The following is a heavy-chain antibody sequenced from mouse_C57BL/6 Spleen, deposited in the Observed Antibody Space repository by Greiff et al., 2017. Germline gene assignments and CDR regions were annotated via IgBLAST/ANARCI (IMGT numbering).Heavy chain of an antibody. J-gene: IGHJ4*01. CDR3: ARGHYYAMDY. CDR1: GYTFTSYW. Sequence: VQLQQPGAELVKPGASVKLSCKASGYTFTSYWMHWVKQRPGQGLEWIGDIDPSDSYTNYNQKFKGKSTLTVDKSSSTAYMQLSSLTSEDSAVYYCARGHYYAMDYWGQGTSVTVSS. CDR2: IDPSDSYT. V-gene: IGHV1-69*01.